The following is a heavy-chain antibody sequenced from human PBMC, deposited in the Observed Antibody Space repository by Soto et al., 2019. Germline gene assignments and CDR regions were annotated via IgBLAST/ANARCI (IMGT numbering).Heavy chain of an antibody. CDR3: AKDPLWLAYCGGDCYSGFDY. CDR2: ISYDGSNK. V-gene: IGHV3-30*18. D-gene: IGHD2-21*02. CDR1: GFTFSSYG. J-gene: IGHJ4*02. Sequence: GGSLRLSCAASGFTFSSYGMHWVRQAPVKGLEWVAVISYDGSNKYYADSVKGRFTISRDNSKNTLYLQMNSLRAEDTAVYYCAKDPLWLAYCGGDCYSGFDYWGQGALVTVSS.